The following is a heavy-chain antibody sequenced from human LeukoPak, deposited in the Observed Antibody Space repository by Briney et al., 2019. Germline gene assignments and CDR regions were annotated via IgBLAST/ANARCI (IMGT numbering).Heavy chain of an antibody. V-gene: IGHV3-72*01. D-gene: IGHD1-26*01. CDR2: TRNKGNSYST. J-gene: IGHJ4*02. CDR3: ASIRGSSAY. Sequence: PGWSLTQTCLASLWTFSEHFFDWVRQPPGQGLEWVGRTRNKGNSYSTEYAASVKSRFTISRDDSKNSLYLQMSSLKTDDTVMYYCASIRGSSAYWGEATLATVYS. CDR1: LWTFSEHF.